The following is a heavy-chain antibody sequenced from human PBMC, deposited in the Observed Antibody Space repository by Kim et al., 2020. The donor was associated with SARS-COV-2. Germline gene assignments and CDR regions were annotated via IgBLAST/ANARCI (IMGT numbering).Heavy chain of an antibody. CDR1: GFTFSNYA. Sequence: GGSLILSCAASGFTFSNYAIHWVRQAPGKGLEWVAVIWHDESKKYYVDSAKGRFTISRDNSNNTLYLQMNSLRAEDTAVYYCAREGGNTGYYSIDSWGQGPLVTVSS. CDR2: IWHDESKK. CDR3: AREGGNTGYYSIDS. D-gene: IGHD3-22*01. V-gene: IGHV3-33*01. J-gene: IGHJ5*01.